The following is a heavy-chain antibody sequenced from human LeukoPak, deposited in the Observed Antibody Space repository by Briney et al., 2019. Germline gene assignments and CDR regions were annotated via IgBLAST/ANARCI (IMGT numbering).Heavy chain of an antibody. D-gene: IGHD6-13*01. J-gene: IGHJ4*02. V-gene: IGHV4-59*08. Sequence: SETLSPTCTVSGGSISSYIWSWIRQPPGKELEGIGYIYYTGSTNYNPSLKSRVTISVDRSQNHFSLKLSSVTAADTAVYYCARRFDASGTEFDYLLQGTLVSVCS. CDR2: IYYTGST. CDR3: ARRFDASGTEFDY. CDR1: GGSISSYI.